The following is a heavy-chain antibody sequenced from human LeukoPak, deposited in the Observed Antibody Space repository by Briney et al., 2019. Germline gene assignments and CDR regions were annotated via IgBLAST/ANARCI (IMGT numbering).Heavy chain of an antibody. CDR3: TRGKGDQGWY. D-gene: IGHD2-15*01. CDR2: IPYDGSNK. V-gene: IGHV3-30*04. J-gene: IGHJ4*02. CDR1: GFTFSNYA. Sequence: GGSLRLSCAASGFTFSNYAMHWVRQAPGKGLEWVAFIPYDGSNKYYADSVKGRFTISRDNSKNTLYLQMNSLKTEDTAVYYCTRGKGDQGWYWGQGTLVTVSS.